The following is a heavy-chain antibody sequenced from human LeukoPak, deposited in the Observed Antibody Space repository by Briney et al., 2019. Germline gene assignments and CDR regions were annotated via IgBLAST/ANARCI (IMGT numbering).Heavy chain of an antibody. CDR1: GFTFSDYA. Sequence: GGSLRLSCTASGFTFSDYAMMWVHQSPGKGPEWVAAIRGGGHGPFYADSVRGRFTISRDNSKYTLFLQMDSLRAEDTAVYYCARDPNGDYVGAFDMWGPGTMVTVSS. CDR2: IRGGGHGP. D-gene: IGHD4-17*01. J-gene: IGHJ3*02. V-gene: IGHV3-23*01. CDR3: ARDPNGDYVGAFDM.